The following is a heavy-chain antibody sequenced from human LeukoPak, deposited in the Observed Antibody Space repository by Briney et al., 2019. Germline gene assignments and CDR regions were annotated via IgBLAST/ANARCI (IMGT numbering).Heavy chain of an antibody. J-gene: IGHJ4*02. V-gene: IGHV4-34*01. D-gene: IGHD4-17*01. CDR3: ARLVSLGTVSRFDY. CDR1: GGSFSGYY. Sequence: SPSETLSLTCAVYGGSFSGYYWSWIRQPPGKGLEWVGEINHSGSTNYNPSLKSRVTISVDTSKNQFSLKLSSVAAADTAVYYCARLVSLGTVSRFDYWGQGTLVTASS. CDR2: INHSGST.